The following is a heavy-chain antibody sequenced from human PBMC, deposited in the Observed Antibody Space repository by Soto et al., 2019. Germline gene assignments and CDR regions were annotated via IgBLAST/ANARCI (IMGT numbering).Heavy chain of an antibody. CDR2: ISSSGSTI. CDR1: GFTFSSYE. J-gene: IGHJ5*02. V-gene: IGHV3-48*03. D-gene: IGHD1-26*01. CDR3: ARSWELPWFDP. Sequence: GGSLRLSCAASGFTFSSYEMNWVRQAPGKGLEWVSYISSSGSTIYYADSVKGRFTISRDNAKNSLYLQMNSLRAEDTAVYYCARSWELPWFDPWGQGTLVTVSS.